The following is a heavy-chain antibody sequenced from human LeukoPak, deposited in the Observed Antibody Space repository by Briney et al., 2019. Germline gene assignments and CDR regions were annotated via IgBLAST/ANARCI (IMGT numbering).Heavy chain of an antibody. CDR2: IIPIFGTA. D-gene: IGHD3-22*01. J-gene: IGHJ4*02. V-gene: IGHV1-69*05. Sequence: SVKVSCKASGGTFSSYAISWVRQAPGQGLERMVRIIPIFGTANYEQKFQRRVTITTDESTSTAYMELSSLRSEDTAVYYCARSRRSGYYLDYWGQGTLVTVSS. CDR3: ARSRRSGYYLDY. CDR1: GGTFSSYA.